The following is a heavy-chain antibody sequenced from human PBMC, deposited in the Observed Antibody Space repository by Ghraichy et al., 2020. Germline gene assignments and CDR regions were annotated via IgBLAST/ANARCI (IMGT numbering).Heavy chain of an antibody. CDR3: ARGGRSGTPDV. J-gene: IGHJ4*02. V-gene: IGHV3-7*03. Sequence: GGSLRLSCAATGFAFSDYWMTWVRQAPGQGLEWVANIKEDGSVKYYVDSVRGRLTVSRDNAKNSLFLQMDYLRGDDTAVYYCARGGRSGTPDVWGQGTLVTVSA. CDR2: IKEDGSVK. CDR1: GFAFSDYW. D-gene: IGHD6-19*01.